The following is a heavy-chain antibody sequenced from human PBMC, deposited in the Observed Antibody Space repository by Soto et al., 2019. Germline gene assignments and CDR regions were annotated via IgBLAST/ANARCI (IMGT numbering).Heavy chain of an antibody. J-gene: IGHJ6*02. Sequence: QPGRSLRLSCAASGFTYTDFALHWVRQAPGKGLEWVAIISYDGSDKYYADSVKGRFAISRDNPKNTLYLEMNSLRPEDTAVYFCARRAWDSYYAIDVWGQGTTVTVFS. CDR3: ARRAWDSYYAIDV. CDR2: ISYDGSDK. CDR1: GFTYTDFA. D-gene: IGHD3-22*01. V-gene: IGHV3-30*09.